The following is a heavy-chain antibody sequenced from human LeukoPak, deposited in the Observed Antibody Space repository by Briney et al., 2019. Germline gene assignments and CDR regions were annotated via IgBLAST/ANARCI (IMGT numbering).Heavy chain of an antibody. J-gene: IGHJ4*02. CDR1: GGSISSSSYY. Sequence: PSETLSLTCTVSGGSISSSSYYWGWIRQPPGTGLEWIGSIYYSGSTYYNPSLKSRVTISVDTSKNQFSLKLSSVTAADTAVYYCARVKMVRGVIIGPINYWGQGTLVTVSS. V-gene: IGHV4-39*07. D-gene: IGHD3-10*01. CDR3: ARVKMVRGVIIGPINY. CDR2: IYYSGST.